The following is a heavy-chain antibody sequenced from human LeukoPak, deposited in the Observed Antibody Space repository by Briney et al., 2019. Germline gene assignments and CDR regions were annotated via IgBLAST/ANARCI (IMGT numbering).Heavy chain of an antibody. CDR1: GGSISSYY. Sequence: PSETLSLTCTVSGGSISSYYWSRIRQPPGKGLEWIGYIYYSGSTNYNPSLKSRVTISVDTSKNQFSLKLSSVTAADTAVYYCARADDSSGYYPSHGFDYWGQGTLVTVSS. V-gene: IGHV4-59*01. CDR2: IYYSGST. J-gene: IGHJ4*02. CDR3: ARADDSSGYYPSHGFDY. D-gene: IGHD3-22*01.